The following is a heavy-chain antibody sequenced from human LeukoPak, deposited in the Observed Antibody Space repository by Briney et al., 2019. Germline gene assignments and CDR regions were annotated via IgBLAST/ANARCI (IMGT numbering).Heavy chain of an antibody. CDR1: GGSISSYY. Sequence: PSETLPLTCTVSGGSISSYYWSWIRQPPGKGLEWIGYIYYSGSTNYNPSLKSRVTISVDTSKNQFSLKLSSVTAADTAVYYCASSPPYYDFWSGYGSYWYFDLWGRGTLVTVSS. CDR2: IYYSGST. V-gene: IGHV4-59*01. D-gene: IGHD3-3*01. J-gene: IGHJ2*01. CDR3: ASSPPYYDFWSGYGSYWYFDL.